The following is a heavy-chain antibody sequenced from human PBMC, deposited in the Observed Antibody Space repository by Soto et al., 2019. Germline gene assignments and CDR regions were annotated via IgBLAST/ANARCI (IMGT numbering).Heavy chain of an antibody. CDR1: GGTFSSYA. CDR2: IIPIFGTA. D-gene: IGHD3-22*01. V-gene: IGHV1-69*13. J-gene: IGHJ6*02. CDR3: ARSRVYYYDSSGYLV. Sequence: SVKVSCKASGGTFSSYAISWVRQAPGQGLEWMGGIIPIFGTANYAQKFQGRVTITADESTSTAYMELSSLRSEDTAVYYCARSRVYYYDSSGYLVWGQGTTVTVS.